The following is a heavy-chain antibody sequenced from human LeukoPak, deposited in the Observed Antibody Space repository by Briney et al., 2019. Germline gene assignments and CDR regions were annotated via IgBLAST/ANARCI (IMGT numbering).Heavy chain of an antibody. CDR3: ARYPFDGYNYYFDY. CDR2: IYYSGSS. J-gene: IGHJ4*02. D-gene: IGHD5-24*01. Sequence: SETLSLTRTVSGASIRSYYWSWIRQPPGKGLEWIGYIYYSGSSNYNPSLKSRVTISVDTSKNQFSLKLSSVTAADTAVYYCARYPFDGYNYYFDYWGQGTLVTVSS. CDR1: GASIRSYY. V-gene: IGHV4-59*01.